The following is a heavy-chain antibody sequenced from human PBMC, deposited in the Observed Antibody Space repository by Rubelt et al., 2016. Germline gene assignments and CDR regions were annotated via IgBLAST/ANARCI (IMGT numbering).Heavy chain of an antibody. Sequence: QVQLQQWGSGLLKPSETLSLTCAVYGGSLRGIFWNWIRQTPGKGLEWIGEINHGGSTNYNPSLKGRVSISVDTSKNQFSLRLTSGTAADRAGDDWARRADGLDVWGQGTTVTVS. CDR1: GGSLRGIF. CDR2: INHGGST. CDR3: ARRADGLDV. V-gene: IGHV4-34*01. J-gene: IGHJ6*02.